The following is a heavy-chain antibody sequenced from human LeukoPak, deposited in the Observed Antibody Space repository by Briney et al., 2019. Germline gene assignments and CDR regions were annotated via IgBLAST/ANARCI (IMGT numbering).Heavy chain of an antibody. CDR2: INTNTGNP. CDR1: GYTFTSYA. V-gene: IGHV7-4-1*02. J-gene: IGHJ4*02. D-gene: IGHD3-16*01. CDR3: ARSPIARVITFGAEGFDY. Sequence: ASVKVSCKASGYTFTSYAMNWVRQAPGQGLEWMGWINTNTGNPTYAQGFTGRFVFSLDTSVSTAYLQISSLKAEDTAVYYCARSPIARVITFGAEGFDYWGQGTLVTVSS.